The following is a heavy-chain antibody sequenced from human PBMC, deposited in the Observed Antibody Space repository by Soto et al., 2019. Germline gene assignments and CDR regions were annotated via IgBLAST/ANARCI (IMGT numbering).Heavy chain of an antibody. Sequence: PSETLSLTCTVSGGSINNYYWSWIRQPPGMGLEWLGYIYYSGSTTYNPSLKSRVTFSVDTSKKQLSLRLTSVTAADSAVYYCATHSLDSGYGSSWGPGTLVTVSS. V-gene: IGHV4-59*08. CDR1: GGSINNYY. CDR2: IYYSGST. CDR3: ATHSLDSGYGSS. D-gene: IGHD5-12*01. J-gene: IGHJ5*02.